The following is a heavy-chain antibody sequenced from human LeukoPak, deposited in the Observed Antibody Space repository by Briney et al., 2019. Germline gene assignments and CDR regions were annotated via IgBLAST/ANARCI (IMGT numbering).Heavy chain of an antibody. J-gene: IGHJ3*02. CDR3: ARDLGVGATYAFDI. V-gene: IGHV1-18*04. D-gene: IGHD1-26*01. CDR1: GYTFTGYY. CDR2: ISAYNGNT. Sequence: ASVKVSCKASGYTFTGYYMHWVRQAPGQGLEWMGWISAYNGNTNYAQKLQGRVTMTTDTSTSTAYMELRSLRSDDTAVYYCARDLGVGATYAFDIWGQGTMVTVSS.